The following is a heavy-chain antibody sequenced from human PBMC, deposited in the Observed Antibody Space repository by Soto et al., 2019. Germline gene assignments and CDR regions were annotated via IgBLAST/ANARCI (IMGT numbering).Heavy chain of an antibody. Sequence: PGGSLRLSCAASGFIFSSYAMHWVRQAPGKGLEWVAVISYGGNEKYYADSVEGRFTISRDNSRNMVYLQMNGLRPEDTAVYYCAKVSSDRGYYYFAMDVWGQGTTVTVSS. CDR3: AKVSSDRGYYYFAMDV. V-gene: IGHV3-30*18. D-gene: IGHD3-10*01. CDR1: GFIFSSYA. CDR2: ISYGGNEK. J-gene: IGHJ6*02.